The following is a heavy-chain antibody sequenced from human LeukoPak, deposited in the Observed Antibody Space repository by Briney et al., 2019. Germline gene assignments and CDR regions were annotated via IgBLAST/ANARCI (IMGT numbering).Heavy chain of an antibody. D-gene: IGHD1-26*01. CDR2: IRYDGSNK. Sequence: AGGSLRLSCAASGFTFSSYGMHWVRQAPGKGLEWVAFIRYDGSNKYYADSVKGRFTISRDNSKNTLYLQMNSLRAEDTAVYYCAKAMWEIRTDLDYWGQGTLVTVSS. V-gene: IGHV3-30*02. CDR1: GFTFSSYG. J-gene: IGHJ4*02. CDR3: AKAMWEIRTDLDY.